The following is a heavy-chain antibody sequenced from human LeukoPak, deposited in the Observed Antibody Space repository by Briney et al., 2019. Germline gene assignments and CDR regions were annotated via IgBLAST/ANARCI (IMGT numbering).Heavy chain of an antibody. CDR1: GGSISSYY. D-gene: IGHD3-3*01. V-gene: IGHV4-4*07. CDR3: ARDQESTIFGVDPGPAFDY. J-gene: IGHJ4*02. CDR2: IYTSGST. Sequence: SEALSLTCTVSGGSISSYYWSWIRQPAGKGLEWIGRIYTSGSTNYNPSLKSRVTMSVDTSKNQFSLKLSSVTAADTAVYYCARDQESTIFGVDPGPAFDYWGQGTLVTVSS.